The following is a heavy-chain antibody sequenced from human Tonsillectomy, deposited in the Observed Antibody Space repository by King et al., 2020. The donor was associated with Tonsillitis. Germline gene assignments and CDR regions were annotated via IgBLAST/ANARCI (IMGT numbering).Heavy chain of an antibody. CDR1: GFTFSNYN. CDR3: ARAGGYGSGSYD. V-gene: IGHV3-21*01. Sequence: VQLVESGGGLVKPGGSLRLSCAASGFTFSNYNMNWVRQAPGKGLEWVSSISSGSTYIYYADSVKGRFTISRDNAKNSLYLQINSRRAEDTAVYYCARAGGYGSGSYDGGQGTLVTVSS. D-gene: IGHD3-10*01. J-gene: IGHJ4*02. CDR2: ISSGSTYI.